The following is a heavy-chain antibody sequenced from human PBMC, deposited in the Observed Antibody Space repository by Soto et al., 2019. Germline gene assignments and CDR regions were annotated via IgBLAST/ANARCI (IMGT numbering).Heavy chain of an antibody. CDR2: ISAYNGNT. Sequence: QVPLVQSGAEVKKPGASVKVSCKASGYTFTSYGISWVRQAPGQGLEWMGWISAYNGNTNYAQKLQGRVTMTTDTATSTAYMELRSLRSDDTAVYYCARGYCSSTSCYGWRLVDVWGQETTVTVSS. CDR3: ARGYCSSTSCYGWRLVDV. CDR1: GYTFTSYG. D-gene: IGHD2-2*01. J-gene: IGHJ6*02. V-gene: IGHV1-18*01.